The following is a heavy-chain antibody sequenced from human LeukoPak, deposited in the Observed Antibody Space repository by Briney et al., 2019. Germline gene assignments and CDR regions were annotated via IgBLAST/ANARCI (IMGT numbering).Heavy chain of an antibody. CDR2: MNPNSGNT. CDR3: GAGRGSFDY. J-gene: IGHJ4*02. Sequence: ASVTVSCKASGYTFTSYDINWVRQAPGQGLEWMGWMNPNSGNTGYAQKFQGRVTMTRNTSISTAYMELSSLRSEDTAVYYCGAGRGSFDYWGQGTLVTVSS. CDR1: GYTFTSYD. V-gene: IGHV1-8*01.